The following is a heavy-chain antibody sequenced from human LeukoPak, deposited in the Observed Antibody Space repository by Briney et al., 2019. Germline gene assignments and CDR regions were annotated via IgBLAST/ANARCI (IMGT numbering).Heavy chain of an antibody. Sequence: ASVKVSCKASGYTFTSYGISWVRQAPGQGLEWMGWISTYNGNTNYAQKLQGRVTMTTDTSTSTAYMELRSLRSDEPAVYYFARTYCSSTGCCDVPGYWGQGTLVTVSS. CDR3: ARTYCSSTGCCDVPGY. CDR1: GYTFTSYG. D-gene: IGHD2-2*01. V-gene: IGHV1-18*01. CDR2: ISTYNGNT. J-gene: IGHJ4*02.